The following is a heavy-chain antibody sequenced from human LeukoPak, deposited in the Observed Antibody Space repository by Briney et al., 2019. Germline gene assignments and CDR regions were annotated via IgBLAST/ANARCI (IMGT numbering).Heavy chain of an antibody. Sequence: SETLSLTCTVSGGSISSGSYYWGWIRQPPGKGLEWIGSIYYSGSTYYNPSLKSRVTISVDTFKNQFSLKLSSVTAADTAVYYCARHELYTAMAPWGQGTLVTVSS. CDR2: IYYSGST. CDR1: GGSISSGSYY. V-gene: IGHV4-39*01. CDR3: ARHELYTAMAP. D-gene: IGHD5-18*01. J-gene: IGHJ5*02.